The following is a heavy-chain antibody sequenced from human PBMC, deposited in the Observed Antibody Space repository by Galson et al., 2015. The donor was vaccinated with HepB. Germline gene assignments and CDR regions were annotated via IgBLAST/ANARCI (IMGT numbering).Heavy chain of an antibody. CDR1: GFTFSSYG. CDR3: ARGSGSHSYNWFDP. CDR2: IWYDGSNK. Sequence: SLRLSCAASGFTFSSYGMHWVRQAPGKGLEWVAVIWYDGSNKYYADSVKGRFTISRDNSKNTLYLQMNSLRAEDTAVYYCARGSGSHSYNWFDPWGQGTLVTVSS. J-gene: IGHJ5*02. V-gene: IGHV3-33*01. D-gene: IGHD1-26*01.